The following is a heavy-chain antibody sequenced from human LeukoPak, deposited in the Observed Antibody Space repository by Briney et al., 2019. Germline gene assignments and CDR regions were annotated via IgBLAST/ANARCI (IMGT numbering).Heavy chain of an antibody. CDR3: AALNIAARPWCFDY. Sequence: PSETLSLTCTVSGGSIRSSYYYWGWIRQPPGKGLEWIGSIYDSGSTYYNPSLKSRVTISLDTSKNQFSLKLSSVTAADTAVYYCAALNIAARPWCFDYWGQGTLVTVSS. CDR1: GGSIRSSYYY. CDR2: IYDSGST. J-gene: IGHJ4*02. V-gene: IGHV4-39*07. D-gene: IGHD6-6*01.